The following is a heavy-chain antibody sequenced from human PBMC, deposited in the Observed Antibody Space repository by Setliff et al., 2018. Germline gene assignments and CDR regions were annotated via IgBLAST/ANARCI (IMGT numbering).Heavy chain of an antibody. CDR1: GDSISSGDYF. D-gene: IGHD6-19*01. CDR3: AREQWLDPPGYYYMDV. CDR2: IYHSGSA. V-gene: IGHV4-61*08. Sequence: SETLSLTCTVSGDSISSGDYFWSWIHQPPGKGLEWIAYIYHSGSANYNPSLKSRVTMSIDTSKNQFSLNLNSVTAADMAVYYCAREQWLDPPGYYYMDVWAKGTTVTVSS. J-gene: IGHJ6*03.